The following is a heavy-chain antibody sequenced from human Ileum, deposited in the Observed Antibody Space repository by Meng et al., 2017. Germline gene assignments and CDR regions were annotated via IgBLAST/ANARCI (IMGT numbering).Heavy chain of an antibody. Sequence: RLVGAGGGGVQPGRSLRLSCATSGFTFTSHGLHWVRQAPGKGLEWVAVIWYDGSKEYYADSVKGRFTISRDDSKNTIYLQMNYLRAEDTAVYYCTRCYGDWFSGDHWGRGTLVTVSS. CDR3: TRCYGDWFSGDH. J-gene: IGHJ4*01. V-gene: IGHV3-33*01. CDR1: GFTFTSHG. D-gene: IGHD3/OR15-3a*01. CDR2: IWYDGSKE.